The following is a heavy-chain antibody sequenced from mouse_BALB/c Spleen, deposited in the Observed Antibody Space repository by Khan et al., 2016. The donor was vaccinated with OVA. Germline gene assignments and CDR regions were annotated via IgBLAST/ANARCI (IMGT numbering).Heavy chain of an antibody. V-gene: IGHV5-9*02. D-gene: IGHD2-10*01. CDR2: IRGTGSYT. CDR1: GFAFSSYD. Sequence: EVQLVESGGGLVKPGGSLKLSCAASGFAFSSYDMSWVRQTPEKRLEWVATIRGTGSYTYYPDSVKGRFTISRDNARNTLYLQMSSLRSEDTALYYCARPSYYGNPWFTYWGQGTLVTVSA. CDR3: ARPSYYGNPWFTY. J-gene: IGHJ3*01.